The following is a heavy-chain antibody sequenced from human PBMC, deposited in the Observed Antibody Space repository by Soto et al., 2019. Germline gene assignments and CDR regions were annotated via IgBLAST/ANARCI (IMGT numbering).Heavy chain of an antibody. CDR3: ARGSRGSSSCSRGA. CDR1: GYTFTGYY. J-gene: IGHJ4*02. CDR2: INPNSGGT. Sequence: ASVKVSCKSSGYTFTGYYMHWVRQAPGQGLEWMGWINPNSGGTNYAQKFQGRVTMTRDTSISTAYMELSRLRSDDTAVYYCARGSRGSSSCSRGAGAQGPLVTVSS. V-gene: IGHV1-2*02. D-gene: IGHD6-13*01.